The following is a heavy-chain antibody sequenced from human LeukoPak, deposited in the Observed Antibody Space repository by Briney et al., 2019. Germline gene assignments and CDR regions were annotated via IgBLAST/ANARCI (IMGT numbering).Heavy chain of an antibody. D-gene: IGHD2-15*01. CDR2: INPNSGGT. CDR1: GYTFTGYY. J-gene: IGHJ5*02. V-gene: IGHV1-2*02. Sequence: VASVKVSCKASGYTFTGYYMHWVRQAPGQGLEWMGWINPNSGGTNYAQKFQGRVTMTRDTFISTAYMELSRLRSDDTAVYYCAGSGLLPSNWFDPWGQGTLVTVSS. CDR3: AGSGLLPSNWFDP.